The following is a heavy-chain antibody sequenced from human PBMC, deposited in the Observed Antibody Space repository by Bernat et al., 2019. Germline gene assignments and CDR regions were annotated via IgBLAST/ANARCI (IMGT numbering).Heavy chain of an antibody. Sequence: VQLVESGGGLVKPGGSLRLSCAASGFTFSNAWMSCVRQAPGKGLEWVGRIKSKTDGGTTDYAAPVKGRFTISRDDSKNTLYLQMNRLKTEETAVYYCLVATTPIDYWGQGTLVTVSS. V-gene: IGHV3-15*01. CDR1: GFTFSNAW. J-gene: IGHJ4*02. CDR3: LVATTPIDY. CDR2: IKSKTDGGTT. D-gene: IGHD5-12*01.